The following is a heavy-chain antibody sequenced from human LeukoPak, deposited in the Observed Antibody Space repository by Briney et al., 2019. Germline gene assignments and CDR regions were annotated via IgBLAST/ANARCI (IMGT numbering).Heavy chain of an antibody. J-gene: IGHJ4*02. CDR2: ISYDGSNK. Sequence: GGSLRLSCAASGFTFSSYAMHWVRQAPGKGLEWVALISYDGSNKYYADSAKGRFTISRDNPKNTLYLQMNSLRAEDTAVYYCARSPVIYCSGGSGECYFDYWGQGTQVTVSS. D-gene: IGHD2-15*01. V-gene: IGHV3-30*04. CDR1: GFTFSSYA. CDR3: ARSPVIYCSGGSGECYFDY.